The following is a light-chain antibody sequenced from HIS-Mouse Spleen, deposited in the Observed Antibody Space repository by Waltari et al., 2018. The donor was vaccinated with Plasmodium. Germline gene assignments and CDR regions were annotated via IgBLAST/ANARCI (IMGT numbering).Light chain of an antibody. CDR2: GAS. V-gene: IGKV3-15*01. J-gene: IGKJ3*01. Sequence: EIVMTQSPATLSVSPGERATLSCRASQSVRSNLAWYQQKPGQAPRLLIYGASTRATGIPARFSGSGSGTEFTLTISSLQSEDFAVDYCQQYNNWSFTFGPGTKVDIK. CDR3: QQYNNWSFT. CDR1: QSVRSN.